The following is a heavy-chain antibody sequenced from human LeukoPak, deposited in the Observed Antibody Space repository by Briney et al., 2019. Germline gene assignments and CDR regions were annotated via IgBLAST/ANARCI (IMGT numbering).Heavy chain of an antibody. Sequence: GGSLRLSCAASGFTFSSYVMSWVRQTPEKGLEWVSAITGDGGGTNHADSVKGRFFISRDNSKNTLYLQMNSLRAEDTAVYYCAKETSSGNFVTIDCWGQGALVTVSS. J-gene: IGHJ4*02. V-gene: IGHV3-23*01. CDR3: AKETSSGNFVTIDC. CDR1: GFTFSSYV. D-gene: IGHD1-26*01. CDR2: ITGDGGGT.